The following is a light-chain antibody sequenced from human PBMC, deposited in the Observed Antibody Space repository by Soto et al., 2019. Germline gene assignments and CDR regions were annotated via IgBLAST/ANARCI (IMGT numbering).Light chain of an antibody. CDR1: SSDVGGYNY. J-gene: IGLJ1*01. V-gene: IGLV2-14*01. Sequence: QSALTQPASVSGSPGQSITISCTGISSDVGGYNYVSWYQQHPGKAPKLMIYEVSNRPSGVSNRFSGSKSGNTASLTISGLQAEDEADYYCSSYTSRSTRYVFGTGTQLTVL. CDR2: EVS. CDR3: SSYTSRSTRYV.